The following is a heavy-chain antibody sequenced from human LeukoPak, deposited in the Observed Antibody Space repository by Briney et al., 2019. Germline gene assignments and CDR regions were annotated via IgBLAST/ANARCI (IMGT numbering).Heavy chain of an antibody. CDR2: ISGTGSST. J-gene: IGHJ5*02. V-gene: IGHV3-23*01. D-gene: IGHD2-2*02. CDR1: GFTFGNYA. Sequence: GGSLRLSCEAPGFTFGNYAMNWVRQAPGKGLEWVSTISGTGSSTYYADSAKGRFTISRDNSKDTLFLQLNSLTAADTAMYFCAKASVAIPQYCNSWGQGTLVTVSP. CDR3: AKASVAIPQYCNS.